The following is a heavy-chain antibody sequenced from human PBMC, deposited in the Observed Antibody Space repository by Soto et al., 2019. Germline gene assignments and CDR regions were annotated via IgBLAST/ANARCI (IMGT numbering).Heavy chain of an antibody. CDR3: AKSPRGDIPDVDIVATVLDY. J-gene: IGHJ4*02. CDR1: GFTFSSYA. Sequence: EVQLLESGGGLVQPGGSLRLSCAASGFTFSSYAMSWVRQAPGKGLEWVSAISGSGGSTYYADPVKGRFTISRDNSKNTLYLQMNSLRAEDTAVYYCAKSPRGDIPDVDIVATVLDYWGQGTLVTVSS. D-gene: IGHD5-12*01. CDR2: ISGSGGST. V-gene: IGHV3-23*01.